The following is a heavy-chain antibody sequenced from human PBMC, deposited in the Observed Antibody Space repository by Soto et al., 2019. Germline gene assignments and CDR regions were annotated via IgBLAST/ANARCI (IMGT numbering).Heavy chain of an antibody. J-gene: IGHJ4*02. Sequence: QVQLVESGGGVVQPGKSLTLSCAASGFIFSHYPMHWVRQAPGKGLSWVALISNDGSNTYYADSVQGRFILTRDNSQNTVDIEMNRLRAEDAAVYYCAREIYDILTDYFHLDFDYWGQGTLVTLAS. CDR1: GFIFSHYP. V-gene: IGHV3-30-3*01. CDR3: AREIYDILTDYFHLDFDY. CDR2: ISNDGSNT. D-gene: IGHD3-9*01.